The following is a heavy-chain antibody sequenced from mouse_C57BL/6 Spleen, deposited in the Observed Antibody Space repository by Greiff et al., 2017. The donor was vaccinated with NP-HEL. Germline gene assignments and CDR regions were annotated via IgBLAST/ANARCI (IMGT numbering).Heavy chain of an antibody. J-gene: IGHJ2*01. CDR2: IDPSDSYT. CDR1: GYTFTSYW. V-gene: IGHV1-69*01. Sequence: QVQLQQPGAELVMPGASVKLSCKASGYTFTSYWMHWVKQRPGQGLEWIGEIDPSDSYTNYNQKFKGKSTLTVDKSSSTAYMQLSSLTSEDSAVYYCARGGTTDHDYWGQGTTLTVSS. D-gene: IGHD1-1*01. CDR3: ARGGTTDHDY.